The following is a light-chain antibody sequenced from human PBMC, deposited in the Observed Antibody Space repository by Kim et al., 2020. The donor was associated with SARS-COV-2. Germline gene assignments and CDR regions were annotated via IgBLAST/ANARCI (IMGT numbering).Light chain of an antibody. CDR3: QQRKDWHPLT. CDR2: DAS. CDR1: QNVDNY. V-gene: IGKV3-11*01. J-gene: IGKJ4*01. Sequence: SPGERATLSCRASQNVDNYLAWYQQKPGQAPRLLIYDASNRVTGIPPRFSGSGSGTDFTLAISSLEPEDFAIYYCQQRKDWHPLTFGGGTKVDIK.